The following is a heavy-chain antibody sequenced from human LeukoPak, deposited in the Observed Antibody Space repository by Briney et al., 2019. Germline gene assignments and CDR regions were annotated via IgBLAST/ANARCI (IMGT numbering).Heavy chain of an antibody. CDR2: IYPGGSDT. CDR3: ARPRDSSASYYFDY. CDR1: GYRFTSYW. D-gene: IGHD3-22*01. J-gene: IGHJ4*02. V-gene: IGHV5-51*01. Sequence: GESLKISCKGSGYRFTSYWIGWVRQMPGKGLEWMGIIYPGGSDTIYSPSFQGQAIISADKSISTAYLQWSSLKASDTAMYYCARPRDSSASYYFDYWGQGTLVTVSS.